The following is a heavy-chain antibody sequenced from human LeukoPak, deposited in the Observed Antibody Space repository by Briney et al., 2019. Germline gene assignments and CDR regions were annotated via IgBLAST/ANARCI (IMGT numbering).Heavy chain of an antibody. D-gene: IGHD1-26*01. V-gene: IGHV4-59*08. CDR3: ARGRGYGGNYLRAFDI. CDR1: GGSIGSYF. Sequence: PSETLSLTCTVSGGSIGSYFWSWIRQPPGKGLEWIGYNSGSTNYNPSLKSRVTISVEKSKNQLSLKLSSVTAADTAMYFCARGRGYGGNYLRAFDIWGQGTMVTVSS. CDR2: NSGST. J-gene: IGHJ3*02.